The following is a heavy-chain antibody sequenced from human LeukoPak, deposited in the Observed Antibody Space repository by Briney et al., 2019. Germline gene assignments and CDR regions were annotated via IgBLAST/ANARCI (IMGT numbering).Heavy chain of an antibody. Sequence: GGSLRLSCAASGFTFSSYAMSWVRQAPGKGLEWVSAISGSGSSTYYADSVKGRFTISRDNSKNTLHLQMNGPRAEDTAVYYCAKGIGIYYYYGMDVWGHGTTVTVSS. CDR3: AKGIGIYYYYGMDV. V-gene: IGHV3-23*01. CDR1: GFTFSSYA. CDR2: ISGSGSST. J-gene: IGHJ6*02. D-gene: IGHD1-14*01.